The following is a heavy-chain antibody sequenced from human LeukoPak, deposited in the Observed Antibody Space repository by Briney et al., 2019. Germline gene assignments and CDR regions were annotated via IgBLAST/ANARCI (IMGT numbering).Heavy chain of an antibody. V-gene: IGHV3-49*04. CDR3: TRSVAAAGNRHFDY. D-gene: IGHD6-13*01. CDR1: GFIFGDYV. CDR2: IRSKAYGGTA. Sequence: PGGSLRLPCTASGFIFGDYVMSWVRQAPGKGLECVGFIRSKAYGGTAEYAASVKGRFTISRDDSKSIAYLQMNSLKTEDTAVYYCTRSVAAAGNRHFDYWGQGTLVTVSS. J-gene: IGHJ4*02.